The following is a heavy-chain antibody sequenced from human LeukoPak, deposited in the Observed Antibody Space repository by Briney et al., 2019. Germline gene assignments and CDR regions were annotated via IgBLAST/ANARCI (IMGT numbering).Heavy chain of an antibody. D-gene: IGHD6-13*01. CDR1: GFTFDDYT. V-gene: IGHV3-43*01. CDR2: ISYDGRST. J-gene: IGHJ4*02. Sequence: QPGGSLRLSCAASGFTFDDYTMHWVRQAPGKGLEWVSVISYDGRSTYYADSVRGRFTISRDSTKNSLYLQMNSLRTEDTALYYCAKAYNSTWYYFDCWGQGTLVTVSS. CDR3: AKAYNSTWYYFDC.